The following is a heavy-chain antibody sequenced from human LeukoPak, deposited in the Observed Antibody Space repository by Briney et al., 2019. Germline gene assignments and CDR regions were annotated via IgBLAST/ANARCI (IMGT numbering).Heavy chain of an antibody. CDR1: GFSFSDYY. J-gene: IGHJ4*02. V-gene: IGHV3-11*06. CDR3: ARPRRDHRGPYFDS. CDR2: ISGSSSYT. D-gene: IGHD4-23*01. Sequence: GGSLRLSCAASGFSFSDYYMTWIRQAPGKGLEWVSYISGSSSYTNYADSVKGRFTISRDNAKSTLYLQMNSLRAEDTAVYYCARPRRDHRGPYFDSWGQGALVTVSS.